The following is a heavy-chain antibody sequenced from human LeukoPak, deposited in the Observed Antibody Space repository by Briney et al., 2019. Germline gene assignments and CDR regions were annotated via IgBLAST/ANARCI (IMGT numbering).Heavy chain of an antibody. J-gene: IGHJ3*02. CDR2: IKQDGSEK. CDR3: AREGATSAFDI. CDR1: GFTFSSYW. V-gene: IGHV3-7*01. D-gene: IGHD2-2*01. Sequence: GGSLRLSCAASGFTFSSYWMSWVRQAPGKGLEWVANIKQDGSEKYYVDSVKGRFTISRDNAKSSLYLQMNSLRAEDTAVYYCAREGATSAFDIWGQGTMVTVSS.